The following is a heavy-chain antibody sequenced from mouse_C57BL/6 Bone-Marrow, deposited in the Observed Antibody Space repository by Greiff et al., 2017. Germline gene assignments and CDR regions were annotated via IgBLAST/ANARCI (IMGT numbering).Heavy chain of an antibody. V-gene: IGHV2-2*01. CDR1: GFSLTSYG. J-gene: IGHJ4*01. Sequence: VQLQQSGPGLVQPSQSLSITRTVSGFSLTSYGVHWVRQSPGKGLEWLGVIWSGGSTDYNAAFISRLSISKDNSKSQVFFKMNSLQADDTAIYYCARRPYDYDVYYYAMDYWGQGTSVTVSS. CDR3: ARRPYDYDVYYYAMDY. D-gene: IGHD2-4*01. CDR2: IWSGGST.